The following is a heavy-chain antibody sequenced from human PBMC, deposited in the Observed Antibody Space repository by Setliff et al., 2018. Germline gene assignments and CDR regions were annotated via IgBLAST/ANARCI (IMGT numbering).Heavy chain of an antibody. V-gene: IGHV5-51*01. J-gene: IGHJ4*02. CDR3: AIIDDAIMDLDY. Sequence: GESLKISCQASGYTFNDYWIGWVRHVAGKGLEWVVLFNPSNSDTRYHPSFRGRVTFSADRSTNTAYLQWSSLQASDTAMYYCAIIDDAIMDLDYWGQGTVVTVSS. CDR1: GYTFNDYW. CDR2: FNPSNSDT. D-gene: IGHD3-16*01.